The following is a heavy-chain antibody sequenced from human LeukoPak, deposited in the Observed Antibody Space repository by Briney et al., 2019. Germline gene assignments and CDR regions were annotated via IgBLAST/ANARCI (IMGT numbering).Heavy chain of an antibody. V-gene: IGHV3-23*01. CDR3: AKFPYDFWSGYYTY. D-gene: IGHD3-3*01. CDR1: GFTFSSYA. CDR2: ISGSGGST. Sequence: GGSLRLSCAASGFTFSSYAMSWVRQAPGKGLEWVSAISGSGGSTYYADSVKGRFTISRDNSKNTLYLQMNSLRAEDTAVYYCAKFPYDFWSGYYTYWGQGTLVTVSS. J-gene: IGHJ4*02.